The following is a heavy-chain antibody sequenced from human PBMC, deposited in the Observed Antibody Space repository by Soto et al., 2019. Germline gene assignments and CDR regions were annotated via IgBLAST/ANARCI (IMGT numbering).Heavy chain of an antibody. CDR1: GYTFTGYY. Sequence: GASVVSCKASGYTFTGYYMHWVRQAPGQGLEWMGWINPNSGGTNYAQKFQGWVTMTRDTSISTAYMELSRLRSDDTAVYYCARVGSGLDYWGQGTLVTVSS. CDR2: INPNSGGT. J-gene: IGHJ4*02. D-gene: IGHD3-3*01. V-gene: IGHV1-2*04. CDR3: ARVGSGLDY.